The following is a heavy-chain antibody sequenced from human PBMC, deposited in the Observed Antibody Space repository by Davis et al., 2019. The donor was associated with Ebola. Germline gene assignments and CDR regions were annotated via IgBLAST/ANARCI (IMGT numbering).Heavy chain of an antibody. Sequence: GESLKISCAASGFTFSNYAMTWVRQAPGKGLAWVSAISGSGGSTYYADSVKGRFTISRDNSKNTLYLQMSSLRAEDTAVYYCARDLPGGDWYFDLWGRGTLVTVSS. CDR3: ARDLPGGDWYFDL. D-gene: IGHD1-14*01. CDR2: ISGSGGST. J-gene: IGHJ2*01. CDR1: GFTFSNYA. V-gene: IGHV3-23*01.